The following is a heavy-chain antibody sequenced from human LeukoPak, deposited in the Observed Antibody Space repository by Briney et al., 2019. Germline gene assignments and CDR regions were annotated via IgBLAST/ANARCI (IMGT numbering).Heavy chain of an antibody. V-gene: IGHV3-7*01. CDR2: IKQDGSEK. CDR3: AKDQVYSDSSGNHYYFYYGLDV. D-gene: IGHD3-22*01. J-gene: IGHJ6*02. CDR1: RFNFSRYW. Sequence: GGSLRLSCAASRFNFSRYWMNWVSQAPGKGLEWVANIKQDGSEKYYVASVEGRFTISRDNGKNSLYLEMNSLRAEDTAVYYCAKDQVYSDSSGNHYYFYYGLDVWGQGTTVTVSS.